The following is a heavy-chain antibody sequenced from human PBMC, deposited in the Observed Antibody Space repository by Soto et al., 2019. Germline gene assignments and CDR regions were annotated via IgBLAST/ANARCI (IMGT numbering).Heavy chain of an antibody. CDR3: ARDRVMRGNAYYYGMDV. J-gene: IGHJ6*02. CDR2: IVPMFAAP. D-gene: IGHD3-10*01. V-gene: IGHV1-69*12. CDR1: GGRFSSFA. Sequence: QVLLVQSGAEVKKPGSSVRVSCKTSGGRFSSFAISWVRLAPGQGLEWMGVIVPMFAAPTYAQKFQGRVSITADESTRTACMELSRLRSDDTAVYYCARDRVMRGNAYYYGMDVWGQGTTVTVSS.